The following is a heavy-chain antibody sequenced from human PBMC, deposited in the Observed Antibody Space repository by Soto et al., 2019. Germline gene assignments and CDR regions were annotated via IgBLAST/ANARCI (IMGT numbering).Heavy chain of an antibody. CDR2: ISYDGSNK. V-gene: IGHV3-30*18. CDR3: AKDPNGYSYGWVYYYYGMDV. D-gene: IGHD5-18*01. CDR1: GFTFSSYG. Sequence: PGGSLRLSCAASGFTFSSYGMHWVRQAPGKGLEWVAVISYDGSNKYYADSVKGRFTISRDNSKNTLYLQMNSLRAEDTAVYYCAKDPNGYSYGWVYYYYGMDVWGQGTTVTVSS. J-gene: IGHJ6*02.